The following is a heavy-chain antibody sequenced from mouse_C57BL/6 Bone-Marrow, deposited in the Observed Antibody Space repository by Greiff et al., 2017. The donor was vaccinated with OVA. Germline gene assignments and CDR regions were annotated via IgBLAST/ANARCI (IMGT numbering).Heavy chain of an antibody. J-gene: IGHJ4*01. CDR2: ISSGGDYI. Sequence: EVMLVESGEGLVKPGGSLKLSCAASGFTFSSYAMSWVRQTPEKRLEWVAYISSGGDYIYYADTVKGRFTISRDNARNTLYLQMSSLKSEDTAMYYCTSLIYDGYYYAMDYWGQGTSVTVSS. D-gene: IGHD2-3*01. CDR3: TSLIYDGYYYAMDY. V-gene: IGHV5-9-1*02. CDR1: GFTFSSYA.